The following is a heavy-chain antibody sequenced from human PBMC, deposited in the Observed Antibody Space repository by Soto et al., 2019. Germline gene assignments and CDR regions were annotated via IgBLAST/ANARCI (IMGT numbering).Heavy chain of an antibody. J-gene: IGHJ5*02. D-gene: IGHD3-10*01. CDR2: INHSGST. Sequence: SETLSLTCAVYGGSLSGYYWSWIRQPPGKGLEWIGEINHSGSTNYNPSLKSRVTISVDTSKNQFSLKLSSVTAADTAVYYCARATQDGSGSYYNPRGVDPWGQGTLVTVSS. CDR1: GGSLSGYY. CDR3: ARATQDGSGSYYNPRGVDP. V-gene: IGHV4-34*01.